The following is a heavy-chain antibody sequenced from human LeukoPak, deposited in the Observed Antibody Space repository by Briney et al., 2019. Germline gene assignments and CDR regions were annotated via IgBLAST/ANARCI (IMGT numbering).Heavy chain of an antibody. D-gene: IGHD6-13*01. CDR3: ARDQSSSWNYYYYGMDV. CDR2: IWYDGSNK. Sequence: PGRSLRLSCAASGFTFSTYGMHWVRQAPGKGLEWVAIIWYDGSNKYYADSVKGRFTISRDNAKNSLYLQMNSLRAEDTAVYYCARDQSSSWNYYYYGMDVWGQGTTVTVSS. V-gene: IGHV3-33*01. CDR1: GFTFSTYG. J-gene: IGHJ6*02.